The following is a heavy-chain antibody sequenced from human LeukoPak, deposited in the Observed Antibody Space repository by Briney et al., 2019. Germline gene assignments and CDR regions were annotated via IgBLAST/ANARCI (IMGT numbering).Heavy chain of an antibody. CDR1: GGSISSSSYY. D-gene: IGHD2-21*01. V-gene: IGHV4-39*01. CDR3: ASIVTYCGGDCYHAFDI. CDR2: IYNSGST. J-gene: IGHJ3*02. Sequence: PSETLSLTCTVSGGSISSSSYYWGWIRQPPGKGLEWIVSIYNSGSTYYNPSLKSRVTISVDTSKNQFSLKLSSVTAADTAVYYCASIVTYCGGDCYHAFDIWGQGTMVTVSS.